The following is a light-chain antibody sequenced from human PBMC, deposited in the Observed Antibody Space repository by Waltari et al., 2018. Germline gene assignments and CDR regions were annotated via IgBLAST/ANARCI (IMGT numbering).Light chain of an antibody. V-gene: IGKV1-5*03. CDR2: KAC. Sequence: DIQMTQSPSTLSASVGDRVTITCRASQSISSWLAWYQQKPGKAPKLLIYKACSLESGVPSRFRGSGSGTEFTLTISSLQPDDFATYYCQQYNSYSPAWTFGQGTKVEIK. CDR3: QQYNSYSPAWT. CDR1: QSISSW. J-gene: IGKJ1*01.